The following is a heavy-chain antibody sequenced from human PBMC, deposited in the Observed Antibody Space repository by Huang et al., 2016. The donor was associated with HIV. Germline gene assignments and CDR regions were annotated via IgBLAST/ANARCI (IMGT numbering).Heavy chain of an antibody. CDR1: GFTFSRYG. CDR3: AKDKGYYYYMDV. Sequence: QVQLVDSGGGVVQPGGSLRLYCAASGFTFSRYGMHWVRQAPGKGLEWVACLRPNGNTKYYAESVRGRFTISRDTSKNTLYLQMNSLRPDDTAVYYCAKDKGYYYYMDVWGKGTTVTVSS. V-gene: IGHV3-30*02. J-gene: IGHJ6*03. CDR2: LRPNGNTK.